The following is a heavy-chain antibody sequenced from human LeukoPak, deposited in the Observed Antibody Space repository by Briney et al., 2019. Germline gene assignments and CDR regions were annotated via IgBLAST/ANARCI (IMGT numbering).Heavy chain of an antibody. J-gene: IGHJ4*02. CDR3: AKPRWRSHFDY. CDR2: IGGSGGFIT. Sequence: GSLRLSFAASGFKFRSHGMNWVRQAPGKGLEWVSGIGGSGGFITYYADSVRGRFTISRDNSKNTLYLQMNSLRVEDTAVYYCAKPRWRSHFDYWGQGTLVTVSS. CDR1: GFKFRSHG. D-gene: IGHD3-16*02. V-gene: IGHV3-23*01.